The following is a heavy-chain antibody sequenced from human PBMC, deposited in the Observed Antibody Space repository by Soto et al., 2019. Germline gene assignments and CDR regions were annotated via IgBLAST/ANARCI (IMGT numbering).Heavy chain of an antibody. V-gene: IGHV4-31*03. D-gene: IGHD3-3*01. Sequence: QVQLQESGPGLVKPSQTLSLTCTVSGGSISSGDYYWSWIRQHPGKGLEWIGYIYYSGSTYYNRSXXXGXXISVGTSKNQFSLKLSSVTAADTAVYYCARWWSGSRQGFDPWGQGTLVTVSS. CDR2: IYYSGST. J-gene: IGHJ5*02. CDR1: GGSISSGDYY. CDR3: ARWWSGSRQGFDP.